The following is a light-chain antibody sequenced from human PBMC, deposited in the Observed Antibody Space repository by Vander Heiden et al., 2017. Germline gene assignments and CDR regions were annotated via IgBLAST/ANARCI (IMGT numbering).Light chain of an antibody. CDR3: SSFTGFNNYV. CDR1: SSDVGGYNY. V-gene: IGLV2-8*01. CDR2: EVS. Sequence: QSALTQPPSASGSPGQSVTISCTGTSSDVGGYNYVSWYQQHPGKAPKVVIYEVSQRPSGVPYRFSGSKSANTASLTVSGLQAEDEADYYCSSFTGFNNYVFGTGTKVTVL. J-gene: IGLJ1*01.